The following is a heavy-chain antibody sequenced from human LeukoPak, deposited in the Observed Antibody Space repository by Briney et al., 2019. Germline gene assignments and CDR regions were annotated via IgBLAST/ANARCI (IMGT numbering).Heavy chain of an antibody. V-gene: IGHV4-34*01. Sequence: KPSETLSLTCAVYGGSFSGYYWSWIRQPPGKGLEWIGEINHSGSTNYNPSLKSRVTTSVDTSKNQFSLKLSSVTAADTAVYYCARVRLGSSHYFDYWGQGTLVTVSS. CDR3: ARVRLGSSHYFDY. CDR1: GGSFSGYY. D-gene: IGHD1-26*01. CDR2: INHSGST. J-gene: IGHJ4*02.